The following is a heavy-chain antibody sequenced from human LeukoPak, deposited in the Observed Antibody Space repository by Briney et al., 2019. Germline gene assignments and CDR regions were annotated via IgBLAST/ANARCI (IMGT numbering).Heavy chain of an antibody. CDR1: EFTFTTNL. D-gene: IGHD2-15*01. CDR3: AKAAAGKYYYMDV. J-gene: IGHJ6*03. V-gene: IGHV3-33*06. Sequence: SRRPSAAPSEFTFTTNLMHGCHQALGKGLDGWEGTSYSGSNKYNADSVKAQFRISRNNSKNPLYLQMNALRPKDTAVYYCAKAAAGKYYYMDVWGKGTRVTVS. CDR2: TSYSGSNK.